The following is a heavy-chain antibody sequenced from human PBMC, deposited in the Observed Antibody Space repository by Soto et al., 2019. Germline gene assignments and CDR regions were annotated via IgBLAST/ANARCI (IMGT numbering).Heavy chain of an antibody. V-gene: IGHV1-3*01. CDR1: GYTFTSYA. J-gene: IGHJ6*02. Sequence: EASVKVSCKASGYTFTSYAMHWVRQAPGQRLEWMGWINAGNGNTKYSQKFQGRVTITRDTSASTAYMELSSLRSEDTAVYYCARDSGYSSGWKGNYYYYYGMDVWGQGTTVTVSS. D-gene: IGHD6-19*01. CDR3: ARDSGYSSGWKGNYYYYYGMDV. CDR2: INAGNGNT.